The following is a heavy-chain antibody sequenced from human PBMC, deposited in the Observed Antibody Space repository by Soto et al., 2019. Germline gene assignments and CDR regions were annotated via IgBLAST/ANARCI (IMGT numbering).Heavy chain of an antibody. D-gene: IGHD1-7*01. CDR3: ARLQLELLSGLDY. V-gene: IGHV4-39*01. CDR1: GGSISSSSYY. Sequence: SETLSLTCTVSGGSISSSSYYWGWIRQPPGKGLEWIGSIYYSGSTYYNPSLKSRVTISVDTSKNQFSLKLSSVTAADTAVYYCARLQLELLSGLDYWGQGTLVTVSS. J-gene: IGHJ4*02. CDR2: IYYSGST.